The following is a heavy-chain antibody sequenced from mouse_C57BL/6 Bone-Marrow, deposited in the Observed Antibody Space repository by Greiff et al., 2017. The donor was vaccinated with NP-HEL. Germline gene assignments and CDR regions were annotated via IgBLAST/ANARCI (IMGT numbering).Heavy chain of an antibody. V-gene: IGHV1-72*01. CDR1: GYTFTSYW. J-gene: IGHJ3*01. CDR2: IDPNSGGT. CDR3: ARRRKGIYYDYDGAWFAY. Sequence: VQLQQPGAELVKPGASVKLSCKASGYTFTSYWMHWVKQRPGRGLEWIGRIDPNSGGTKYNEKFKSKATLTVDKPSSTAYMQLSSLTSEDSAVYYCARRRKGIYYDYDGAWFAYWGQGTLVTVSA. D-gene: IGHD2-4*01.